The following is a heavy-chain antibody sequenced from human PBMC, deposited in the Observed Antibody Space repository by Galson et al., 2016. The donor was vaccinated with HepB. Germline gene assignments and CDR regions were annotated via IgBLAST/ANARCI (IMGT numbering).Heavy chain of an antibody. CDR2: ISPDGSVT. D-gene: IGHD3-10*01. J-gene: IGHJ4*02. Sequence: SLRLSCAASGFTFRSHWVHWVRQVPGKGLVWVSRISPDGSVTNYADSVKGRFTISRDNAKNTLYLQMNSLRAEDTAVYFCAKDEVAGSGGCNYWGQGTQVTVSS. V-gene: IGHV3-74*01. CDR3: AKDEVAGSGGCNY. CDR1: GFTFRSHW.